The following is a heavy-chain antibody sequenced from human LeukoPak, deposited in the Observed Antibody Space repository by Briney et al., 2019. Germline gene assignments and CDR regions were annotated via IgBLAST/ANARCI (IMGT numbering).Heavy chain of an antibody. V-gene: IGHV3-21*01. D-gene: IGHD3-22*01. J-gene: IGHJ4*02. CDR2: ISSSSSYI. CDR1: GFTFSNYG. CDR3: ARDHYYDSSGYYGY. Sequence: GGSLRLSCAASGFTFSNYGMSWVRQAPGKGLEWVSSISSSSSYIYYADSVKGRFTISRDNAKNSLYLQMNSLRAEDTAVYYCARDHYYDSSGYYGYWGQGTLVTVSS.